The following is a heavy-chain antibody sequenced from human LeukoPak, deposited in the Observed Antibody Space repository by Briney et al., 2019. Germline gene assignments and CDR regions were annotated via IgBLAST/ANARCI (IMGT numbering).Heavy chain of an antibody. J-gene: IGHJ4*02. CDR3: ARGTSGLVTTNDY. V-gene: IGHV7-4-1*02. D-gene: IGHD3/OR15-3a*01. Sequence: ASVKVSCKASGYSFTSYAMNWVRQAPGQGLEWMGWINTNTGNPTYAQGFIGRFVFSLDTSVSTAYLQISSLKAEDTAVYYCARGTSGLVTTNDYWGQGTLVTVSS. CDR1: GYSFTSYA. CDR2: INTNTGNP.